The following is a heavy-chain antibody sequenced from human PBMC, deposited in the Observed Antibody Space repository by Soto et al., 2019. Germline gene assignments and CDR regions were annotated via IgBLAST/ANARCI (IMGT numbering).Heavy chain of an antibody. Sequence: QVQLVESGGGVVQPGRSLRLSCAASGFTFSSYGMHWVRQAPGKGLEWVTVISYDGKVAYYADSVKGRFTISRDNSKNTRYLQMNSLRTEDTAMYYCAKEGPITNWYFDYWGQGTLVTGSS. CDR2: ISYDGKVA. V-gene: IGHV3-30*18. J-gene: IGHJ4*02. D-gene: IGHD1-1*01. CDR1: GFTFSSYG. CDR3: AKEGPITNWYFDY.